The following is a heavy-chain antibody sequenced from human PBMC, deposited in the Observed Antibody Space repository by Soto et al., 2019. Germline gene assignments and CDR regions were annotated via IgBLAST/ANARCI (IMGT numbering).Heavy chain of an antibody. CDR1: GYTFTSYG. Sequence: QVQLVQSGAEVKKPGASVKVSCKASGYTFTSYGISWVRQAPGQGLEWMGWISAYNGNTNFAQKLQGRNTMTKDTSTNTAYMELRTLRSAATAVYYAARDGGVQARFSPWGQRTLVSVSS. V-gene: IGHV1-18*01. J-gene: IGHJ5*02. CDR3: ARDGGVQARFSP. CDR2: ISAYNGNT. D-gene: IGHD1-1*01.